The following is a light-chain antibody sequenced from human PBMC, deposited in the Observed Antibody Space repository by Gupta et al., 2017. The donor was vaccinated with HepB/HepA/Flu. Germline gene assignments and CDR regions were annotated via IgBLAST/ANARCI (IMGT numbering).Light chain of an antibody. CDR1: QNVTTY. CDR2: HAS. Sequence: ETVLTQSPATLSLSPGERATLSCRASQNVTTYLAWYRQKPGQAPSLLIYHASIRATDIPARFSGSGSGTDFTLTISRLEPEDFAVYYWQQRRSWLTFGGGTKVEV. CDR3: QQRRSWLT. V-gene: IGKV3-11*01. J-gene: IGKJ4*01.